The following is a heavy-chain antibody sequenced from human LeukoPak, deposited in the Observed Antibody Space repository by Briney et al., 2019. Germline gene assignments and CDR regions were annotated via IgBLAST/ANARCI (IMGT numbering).Heavy chain of an antibody. D-gene: IGHD2-2*01. J-gene: IGHJ4*02. CDR2: ISSSSDTI. V-gene: IGHV3-48*04. Sequence: GGSLRLSCAASVFTFSSYSMNWVRQAPGKGLEWISYISSSSDTIYYADSVKGRFTISRDNAKNSLYLQMNSLRAEDTAVYYCARDTRGESDYWGQGTLVTVSS. CDR1: VFTFSSYS. CDR3: ARDTRGESDY.